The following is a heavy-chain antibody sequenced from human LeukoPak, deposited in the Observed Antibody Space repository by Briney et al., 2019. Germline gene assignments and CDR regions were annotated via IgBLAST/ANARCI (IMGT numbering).Heavy chain of an antibody. V-gene: IGHV4-4*07. CDR2: IYTSGST. CDR3: ARDVPITIFGVVFDY. J-gene: IGHJ4*02. CDR1: GGSISSYY. D-gene: IGHD3-3*01. Sequence: PSETLSLTCTVSGGSISSYYWSWIRQPAGKGLEWIGRIYTSGSTNYDTSLKSRVTMSVDTSKNQFSLKLSSVTAADTAVYYCARDVPITIFGVVFDYWGQGTLVTVSS.